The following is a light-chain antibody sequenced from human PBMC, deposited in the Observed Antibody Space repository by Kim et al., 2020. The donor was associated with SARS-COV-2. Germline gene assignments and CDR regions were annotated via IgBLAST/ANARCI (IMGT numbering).Light chain of an antibody. J-gene: IGKJ1*01. CDR2: DAA. CDR1: QSVSSN. V-gene: IGKV3-15*01. CDR3: QQYNNWWT. Sequence: YVSPGERATLSGRASQSVSSNLAWYQQKPGQTPRLLIYDAATRATGIPVRFSGSGSGTEFTLTISSLQSEDFAVYYCQQYNNWWTFGQGTKVDIK.